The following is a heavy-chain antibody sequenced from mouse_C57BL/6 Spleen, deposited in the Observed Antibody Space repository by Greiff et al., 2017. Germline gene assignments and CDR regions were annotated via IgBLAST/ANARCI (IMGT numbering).Heavy chain of an antibody. D-gene: IGHD1-1*01. Sequence: QVHVKQPGAELVRPGSSVKLSCKASGYTFTSYWMDWVKQRPGQGLEWIGNIYPSDSETHYNQKFKDKATLTVDKSSSTAYMQLSSLTSEDSAVYYCASPIYYYGSSYAMDYWGQGTSVTVSS. V-gene: IGHV1-61*01. CDR3: ASPIYYYGSSYAMDY. J-gene: IGHJ4*01. CDR2: IYPSDSET. CDR1: GYTFTSYW.